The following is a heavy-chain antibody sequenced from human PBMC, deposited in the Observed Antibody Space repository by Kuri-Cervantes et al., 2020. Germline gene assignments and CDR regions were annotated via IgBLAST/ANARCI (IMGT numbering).Heavy chain of an antibody. CDR3: ARVAVDFWSGINYYYYGMDV. V-gene: IGHV3-11*01. CDR2: ISSSGSTI. Sequence: GESLKISCAASGFTFSDYYMSWIRQAPGKGLEWVSYISSSGSTIYYADSVKGRFTISRGNAKNSLYLQMNSLRAEDTAVYYCARVAVDFWSGINYYYYGMDVWGQGTAVTVSS. J-gene: IGHJ6*02. D-gene: IGHD3-3*01. CDR1: GFTFSDYY.